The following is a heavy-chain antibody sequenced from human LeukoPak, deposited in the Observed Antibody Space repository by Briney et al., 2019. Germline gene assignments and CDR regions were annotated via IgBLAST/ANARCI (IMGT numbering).Heavy chain of an antibody. V-gene: IGHV3-48*03. CDR1: GFTFSSYE. J-gene: IGHJ4*02. CDR3: ARDPYYGDYVV. CDR2: ISSSGSTI. Sequence: GGSLRLSCAASGFTFSSYEMNWVRQAPGNGLEWVSYISSSGSTIYYADSVKGRFTISRDNAKNSLYLQMDSLRAEDTAVYYCARDPYYGDYVVWGQGTLVTVSS. D-gene: IGHD4-17*01.